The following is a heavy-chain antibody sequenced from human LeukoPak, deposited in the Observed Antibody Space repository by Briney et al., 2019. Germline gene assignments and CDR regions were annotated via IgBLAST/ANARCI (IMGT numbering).Heavy chain of an antibody. J-gene: IGHJ6*03. Sequence: ASVKVSCKASGGTFSSYAISWVRQAPGQGLEWMGGIIPIFGTAYYAQKFQGRVTITTDESTSTAYMELSSLRSEDTAVYYCARVAYGGSGTTYYYYYMDVWGKGTTVTVSS. CDR1: GGTFSSYA. CDR3: ARVAYGGSGTTYYYYYMDV. V-gene: IGHV1-69*05. D-gene: IGHD2-15*01. CDR2: IIPIFGTA.